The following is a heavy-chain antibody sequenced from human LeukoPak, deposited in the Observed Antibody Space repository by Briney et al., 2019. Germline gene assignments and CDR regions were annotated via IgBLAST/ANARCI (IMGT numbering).Heavy chain of an antibody. V-gene: IGHV4-4*09. Sequence: SETLSLTCTISGGSISSYYWSWIRQPPGKGPEWIGYIYTSGSTNYNPSLKSRVTISVDTSKNQFSLKLSSVTAADTAVYYCASLYSGSYRFPFDYWGQGTLVTVSS. J-gene: IGHJ4*02. CDR1: GGSISSYY. CDR2: IYTSGST. D-gene: IGHD1-26*01. CDR3: ASLYSGSYRFPFDY.